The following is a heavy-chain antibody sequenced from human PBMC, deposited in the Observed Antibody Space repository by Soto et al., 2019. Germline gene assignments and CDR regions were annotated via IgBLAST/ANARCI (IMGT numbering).Heavy chain of an antibody. J-gene: IGHJ4*02. CDR2: TYYRRNT. CDR3: ARHGHWAPLDD. Sequence: QLQLPQSGPGLVKPSETLTLTCSVSGDFIDSNDFYWVWVRQAPGEGLEWLGSTYYRRNTYHNSARRGRVTVSVDTSKNHFSRGLSSVTGAATAVYYCARHGHWAPLDDWGQGIVVTVSS. V-gene: IGHV4-39*01. CDR1: GDFIDSNDFY. D-gene: IGHD3-16*01.